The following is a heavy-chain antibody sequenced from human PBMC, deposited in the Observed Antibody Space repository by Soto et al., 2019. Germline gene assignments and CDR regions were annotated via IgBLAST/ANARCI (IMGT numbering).Heavy chain of an antibody. CDR3: ARALYSRYFEPRALEV. J-gene: IGHJ6*02. Sequence: VQLVESGGGLAQPGGSLRLSCAASGFTFSGYSMNWVRQAPGKGLELVAYISSRSTSIYYADSVTGRFTISRDDAKNALFLQMNSLRNEDTAVYYCARALYSRYFEPRALEVWGQGTSVTVSS. CDR1: GFTFSGYS. CDR2: ISSRSTSI. D-gene: IGHD3-9*01. V-gene: IGHV3-48*02.